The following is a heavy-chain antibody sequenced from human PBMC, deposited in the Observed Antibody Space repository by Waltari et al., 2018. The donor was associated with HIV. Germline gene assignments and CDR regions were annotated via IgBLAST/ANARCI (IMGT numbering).Heavy chain of an antibody. V-gene: IGHV4-39*01. D-gene: IGHD2-15*01. CDR1: GASVSTSSSY. Sequence: QLQLQQSGPGLVRPSETLFLTCSVSGASVSTSSSYWGWLRQSPGKGREWIASVNPNGKTYNSPSVNNRATVSVDTSNNQFSLRLTSVTAADTAVYYCTRHPAGFTSGWFLAGYFTSWGQGTQVVVSS. J-gene: IGHJ1*01. CDR2: VNPNGKT. CDR3: TRHPAGFTSGWFLAGYFTS.